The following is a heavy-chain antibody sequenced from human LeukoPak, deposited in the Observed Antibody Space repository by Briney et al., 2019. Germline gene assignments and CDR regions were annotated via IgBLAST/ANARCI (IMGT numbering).Heavy chain of an antibody. CDR3: AKPHYYGSGSYYGY. V-gene: IGHV3-23*01. CDR1: GFTFSSYA. J-gene: IGHJ4*02. CDR2: ISGSGGST. D-gene: IGHD3-10*01. Sequence: GGSLRLSCAASGFTFSSYAMSGVRQAPGKGLEWVSAISGSGGSTYYADSVKGRFTISRDNSKNTLYLQMNSLRAEDTAVYYCAKPHYYGSGSYYGYWGQGTLVTVSS.